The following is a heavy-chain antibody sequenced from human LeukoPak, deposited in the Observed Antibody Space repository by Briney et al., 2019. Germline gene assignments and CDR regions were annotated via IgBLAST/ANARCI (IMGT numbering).Heavy chain of an antibody. CDR3: ARLEVGADGHYYYGMDV. CDR2: IYYSGST. D-gene: IGHD1-26*01. J-gene: IGHJ6*02. Sequence: PSETLSLTCTVSGGSISSYYWSWIRQPPGKGLEWIGYIYYSGSTNYNPSLKSRVTISVDTSKNQFSLKLSSVTAADTAVYYCARLEVGADGHYYYGMDVWGQGTTVTVSS. V-gene: IGHV4-59*08. CDR1: GGSISSYY.